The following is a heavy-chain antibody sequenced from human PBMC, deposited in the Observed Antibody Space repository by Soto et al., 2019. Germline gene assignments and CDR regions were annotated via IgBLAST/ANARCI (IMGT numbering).Heavy chain of an antibody. CDR3: ARDCGDIVLMVYYMDV. CDR1: GYRFTSYG. J-gene: IGHJ6*03. Sequence: GASVKVSCKASGYRFTSYGISWVRQAPGQGLEWMGWISAYNGNTNYAQKLQGRVTMTTDTSTSTAYMELRSLRSDDTAVYYCARDCGDIVLMVYYMDVWGKGTTVTVSS. D-gene: IGHD2-8*01. CDR2: ISAYNGNT. V-gene: IGHV1-18*01.